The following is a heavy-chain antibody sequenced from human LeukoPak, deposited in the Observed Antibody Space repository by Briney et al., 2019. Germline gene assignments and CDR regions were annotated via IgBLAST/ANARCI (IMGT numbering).Heavy chain of an antibody. Sequence: PGGSLRLSCAASGFTFSSYAIHWVRRAPGKGLEWVAVISYDGSNKYYADSVKGRFTISRDNSENTLYLQVNSLRAEDTAVYYCAIVGATGHWGQGTLVTVSS. CDR3: AIVGATGH. J-gene: IGHJ4*02. V-gene: IGHV3-30-3*01. CDR1: GFTFSSYA. D-gene: IGHD1-26*01. CDR2: ISYDGSNK.